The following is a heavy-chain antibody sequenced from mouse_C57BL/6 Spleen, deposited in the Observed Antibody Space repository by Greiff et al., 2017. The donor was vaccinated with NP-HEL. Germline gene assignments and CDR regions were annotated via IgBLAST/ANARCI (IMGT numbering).Heavy chain of an antibody. D-gene: IGHD2-4*01. CDR3: ARAPYDYDPLAY. Sequence: QVQLQQPGAELVRPGTSVKLSCKASGYTFTSYWMHWVKQRPGQGLEWIGVIDPSDSYTNYNQKFKGKATLTVDTSSSTAYMQLSSLTSEDSAVYYCARAPYDYDPLAYWGQGTLVTVSA. CDR2: IDPSDSYT. V-gene: IGHV1-59*01. CDR1: GYTFTSYW. J-gene: IGHJ3*01.